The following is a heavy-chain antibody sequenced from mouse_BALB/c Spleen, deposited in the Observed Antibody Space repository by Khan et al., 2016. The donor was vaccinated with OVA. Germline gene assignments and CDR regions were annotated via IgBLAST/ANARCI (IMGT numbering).Heavy chain of an antibody. Sequence: EVQLLESGPGLVQPSQSLSLTCTVTGYSITSGYAWNCIRQFPGNKLEWMGSISYSCVICYAPSLKSRFSITRDTSKNQFFLQLTSVTTEDTATYNCARGSDNWYYFDYWGQGTTLTVSS. V-gene: IGHV3-2*02. J-gene: IGHJ2*01. CDR1: GYSITSGYA. CDR2: ISYSCVI. CDR3: ARGSDNWYYFDY. D-gene: IGHD4-1*02.